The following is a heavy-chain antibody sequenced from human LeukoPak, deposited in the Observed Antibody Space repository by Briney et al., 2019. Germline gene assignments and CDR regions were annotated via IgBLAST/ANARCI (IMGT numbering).Heavy chain of an antibody. CDR3: ARLVCGGGSCLAEFDY. CDR2: IYYSGST. CDR1: GGSFSGYY. Sequence: SETLSLTCAVYGGSFSGYYWSWIRQPPGKGLEWIGSIYYSGSTYYNPSLNSRVTIFIDMSKNQFSLKLSSVTATDTAVYYCARLVCGGGSCLAEFDYWGQGTLVTVSS. V-gene: IGHV4-34*01. D-gene: IGHD2-15*01. J-gene: IGHJ4*02.